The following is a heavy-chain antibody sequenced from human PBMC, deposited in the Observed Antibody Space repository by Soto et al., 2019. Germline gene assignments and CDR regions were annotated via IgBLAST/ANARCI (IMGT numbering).Heavy chain of an antibody. Sequence: GGSGGSRINYKRWIRQPPGKGLEWIGSIYYSGSTYYNPSLKSRVTISVDTSKNQLSLRLSSVTAADTAVYYCARHWAGYCSSTSCYKFDPWGLGTLVTVSS. J-gene: IGHJ5*02. D-gene: IGHD2-2*02. CDR3: ARHWAGYCSSTSCYKFDP. CDR2: IYYSGST. V-gene: IGHV4-39*01. CDR1: GGSGGSRINY.